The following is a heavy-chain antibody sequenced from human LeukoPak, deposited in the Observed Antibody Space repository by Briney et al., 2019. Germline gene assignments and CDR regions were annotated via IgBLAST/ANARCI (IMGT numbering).Heavy chain of an antibody. CDR3: AKVGRRYYYDSSGYYASH. V-gene: IGHV3-53*01. CDR2: IYSGSST. Sequence: GGSLRLSCAASGFTVRSNYMSWVRQAPGKGLEWVSLIYSGSSTYYADSVRGRFTISRDNSKNTLYLQVNSLRAEDTAVYYCAKVGRRYYYDSSGYYASHWGQGTLVTVSS. D-gene: IGHD3-22*01. CDR1: GFTVRSNY. J-gene: IGHJ4*02.